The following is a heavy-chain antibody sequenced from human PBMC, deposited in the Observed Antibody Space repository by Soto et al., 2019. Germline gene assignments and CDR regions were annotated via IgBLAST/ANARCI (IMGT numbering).Heavy chain of an antibody. J-gene: IGHJ2*01. CDR1: GFTFINYA. CDR3: AAKGFGANRWPDYWDFDF. Sequence: VQLLESGGDSVQPGGSVRLSCAGSGFTFINYAMNWVRQAPGKGLEWVSTISGGGDATFFADSVRGRFTFSRDNSNNTVTLENNSLGVNYTAGYYWAAKGFGANRWPDYWDFDFWGRGTLVTVSS. D-gene: IGHD3-16*01. CDR2: ISGGGDAT. V-gene: IGHV3-23*01.